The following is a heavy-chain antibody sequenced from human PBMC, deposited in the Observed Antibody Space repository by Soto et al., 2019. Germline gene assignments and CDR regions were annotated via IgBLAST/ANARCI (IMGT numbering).Heavy chain of an antibody. V-gene: IGHV1-2*04. D-gene: IGHD3-10*01. CDR2: INPNSGGT. CDR3: ARGAGGWYMDV. Sequence: ASVKVSCKASGYTFTSYGISWVRQAPGQGLEWMGWINPNSGGTNYAQKFQGWATMTRETSISTAYMELSRLRSDDTAVYYCARGAGGWYMDVWGKGTTVTVSS. J-gene: IGHJ6*03. CDR1: GYTFTSYG.